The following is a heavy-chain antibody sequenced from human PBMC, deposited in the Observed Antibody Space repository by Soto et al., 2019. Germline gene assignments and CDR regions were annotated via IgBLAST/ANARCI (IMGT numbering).Heavy chain of an antibody. CDR1: GGSISSYY. J-gene: IGHJ5*02. CDR2: IYYSGST. CDR3: ARDALCTNGVCYGRGWFGP. V-gene: IGHV4-59*01. Sequence: QVQLQESGPGLVKPSETLSLTCTVSGGSISSYYWSWIRQPPGKGLEWIGYIYYSGSTNYNPSLKSRVTISVDTSKNQFSLKLSSVTAADTAVYYCARDALCTNGVCYGRGWFGPWGQGTLVTVSS. D-gene: IGHD2-8*01.